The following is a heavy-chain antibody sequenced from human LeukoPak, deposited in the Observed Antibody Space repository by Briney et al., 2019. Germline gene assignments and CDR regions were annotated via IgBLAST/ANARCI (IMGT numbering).Heavy chain of an antibody. CDR2: TSPKGAGT. Sequence: GASVKLSCKVSGYTFADCYIHWVRQAPGQGLEWMGWTSPKGAGTMSAQKFQGRITMTGDTYISTVYMELDRLTFDDTAEYYCARDNYGTLDYWGQGTLVTVSS. CDR3: ARDNYGTLDY. J-gene: IGHJ4*02. D-gene: IGHD4-17*01. CDR1: GYTFADCY. V-gene: IGHV1-2*02.